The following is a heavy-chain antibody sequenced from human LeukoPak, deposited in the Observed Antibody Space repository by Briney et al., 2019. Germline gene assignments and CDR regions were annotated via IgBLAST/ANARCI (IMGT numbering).Heavy chain of an antibody. CDR2: ISSSSSTI. J-gene: IGHJ4*02. CDR3: ARESGRMAARHFDY. Sequence: GGSLRLSCAASGFTFSSYSMNWVRQAPGKGLEWVSYISSSSSTIYYADSVKGRFTISRDNAKNSLYLRMNSLRAEDTAVYYCARESGRMAARHFDYWGQGTLVTVSS. CDR1: GFTFSSYS. V-gene: IGHV3-48*04. D-gene: IGHD6-6*01.